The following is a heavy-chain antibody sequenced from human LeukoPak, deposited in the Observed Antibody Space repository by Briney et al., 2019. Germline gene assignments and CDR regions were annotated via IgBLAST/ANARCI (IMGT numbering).Heavy chain of an antibody. CDR3: AGGPAGTAFDD. CDR1: GASISSSDYY. D-gene: IGHD1-1*01. Sequence: PSETLSLTCSVSGASISSSDYYWSWIRQPAGKGLEWIGRIYTSGNTNYKPSLKSRLTISVDKSKNHLSLKLSSLTAADTAFYYCAGGPAGTAFDDWGHGTLVTVSS. V-gene: IGHV4-61*02. CDR2: IYTSGNT. J-gene: IGHJ4*03.